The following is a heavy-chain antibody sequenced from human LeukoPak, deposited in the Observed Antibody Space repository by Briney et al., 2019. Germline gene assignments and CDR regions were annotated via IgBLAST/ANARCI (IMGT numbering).Heavy chain of an antibody. CDR3: STGRSDILTGYPY. CDR2: IKSKTDGGST. CDR1: GFTFSNAW. D-gene: IGHD3-9*01. J-gene: IGHJ4*02. Sequence: GGSLRLSCAVSGFTFSNAWMNWVRQAPGKGLEWVGRIKSKTDGGSTDYAAPVKGRFTISRDDSKNTLYLQMNSLKSEDTAVYYCSTGRSDILTGYPYWGQGTLVTVSS. V-gene: IGHV3-15*07.